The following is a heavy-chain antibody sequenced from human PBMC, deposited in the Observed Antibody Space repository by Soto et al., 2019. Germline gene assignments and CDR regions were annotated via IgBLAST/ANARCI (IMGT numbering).Heavy chain of an antibody. CDR1: GFTCNSYA. CDR3: VRPGLTVHGTRYFDH. D-gene: IGHD6-19*01. J-gene: IGHJ4*02. Sequence: EVQLLESGGAFVQPGGSLRLSCAASGFTCNSYAMSWVRQAPGKGLEWVSAIGSDGTAIQYADSGKGRFTISKDNSNDVLYLQMNSLRAEDTAVYYCVRPGLTVHGTRYFDHWGQGALVTVSS. CDR2: IGSDGTAI. V-gene: IGHV3-23*05.